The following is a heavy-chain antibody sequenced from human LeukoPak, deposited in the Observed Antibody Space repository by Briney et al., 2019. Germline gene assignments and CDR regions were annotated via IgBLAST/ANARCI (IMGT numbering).Heavy chain of an antibody. CDR2: INSGGST. D-gene: IGHD6-19*01. CDR1: GFSVSSNY. J-gene: IGHJ4*02. V-gene: IGHV3-53*01. Sequence: GGSLRLSCAASGFSVSSNYMNWVRQAPGKGLEWVSLINSGGSTYYADSVKGRFTISRVNSKNTLYLQLNSMRDEDTAVYYCAASSGWYGLDYWGQGTLVTVSS. CDR3: AASSGWYGLDY.